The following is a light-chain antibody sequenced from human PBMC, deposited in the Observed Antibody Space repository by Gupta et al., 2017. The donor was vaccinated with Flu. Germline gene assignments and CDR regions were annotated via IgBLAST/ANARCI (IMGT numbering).Light chain of an antibody. V-gene: IGLV1-51*01. Sequence: QSVLTQPPSVSAAPSQQVTISCSGSTSNIGNNYVSWYHQLPGTETKTLIVYNKKRPSGINDRGLCYSAGKNATTRTNVLPTGEEADDYCGIWDSGLSAWVFGGGTKLTVL. J-gene: IGLJ3*02. CDR3: GIWDSGLSAWV. CDR1: TSNIGNNY. CDR2: YNK.